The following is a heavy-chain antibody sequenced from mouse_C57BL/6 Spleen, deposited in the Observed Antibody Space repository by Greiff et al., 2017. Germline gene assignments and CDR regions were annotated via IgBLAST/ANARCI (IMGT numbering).Heavy chain of an antibody. J-gene: IGHJ2*01. V-gene: IGHV6-3*01. CDR2: IRLKSDNYAT. CDR3: TAQYYFDY. Sequence: EVKLMESGGGLVQPGGSMKLSCVASGFTFSNYWMNWVRQSPEQGLEWVAQIRLKSDNYATHYAESVKGRFTISRDDSKSSVYLQMNNLRAEDTGIYYCTAQYYFDYWGQGTTLTVSS. CDR1: GFTFSNYW.